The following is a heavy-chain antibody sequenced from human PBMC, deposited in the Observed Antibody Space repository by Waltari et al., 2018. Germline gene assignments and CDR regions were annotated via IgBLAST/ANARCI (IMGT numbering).Heavy chain of an antibody. CDR2: INHNGST. Sequence: QVQLQQWGAGLLKPSETLSLTCAVYGGSFSGYYWSWIRQPPGKGLEWIGEINHNGSTNYNPSLKSRVTISVDTSKNQFSLKLSSVTAADTAVYYCAREMATIRDYWGQGTLVTVSS. V-gene: IGHV4-34*01. CDR3: AREMATIRDY. CDR1: GGSFSGYY. J-gene: IGHJ4*02. D-gene: IGHD5-12*01.